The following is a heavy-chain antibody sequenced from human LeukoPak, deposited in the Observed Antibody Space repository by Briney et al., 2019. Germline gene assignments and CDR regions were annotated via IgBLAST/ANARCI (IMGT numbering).Heavy chain of an antibody. CDR2: ISSSSYI. Sequence: GGSLRLSCAASGFTFSSYSMNWVRQAPGKGLEWVSSISSSSYIYYADSVKGRFTISRDNAKNSLYLQMNSLRAEDTAVYYCARGFGSSGWSHKDYWGQGTLVTVSS. CDR1: GFTFSSYS. J-gene: IGHJ4*02. V-gene: IGHV3-21*01. CDR3: ARGFGSSGWSHKDY. D-gene: IGHD6-19*01.